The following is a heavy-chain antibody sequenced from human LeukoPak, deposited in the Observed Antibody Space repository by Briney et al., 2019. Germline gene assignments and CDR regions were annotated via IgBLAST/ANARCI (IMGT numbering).Heavy chain of an antibody. D-gene: IGHD3-3*01. CDR3: AKDVGFLEWLVCFDY. J-gene: IGHJ4*02. CDR1: GFTFSSYA. CDR2: ISGSGGST. V-gene: IGHV3-23*01. Sequence: GGSLRLSCAANGFTFSSYAMSWVRQAPGKGLEWVSGISGSGGSTYYAVSVKGRFTISRDNSKNTLYLQMNGLRAEDTALYYCAKDVGFLEWLVCFDYWGQGTLVAVSS.